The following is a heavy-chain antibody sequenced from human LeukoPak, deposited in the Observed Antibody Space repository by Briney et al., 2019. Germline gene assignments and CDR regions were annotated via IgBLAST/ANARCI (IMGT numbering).Heavy chain of an antibody. CDR2: IYSTRST. D-gene: IGHD3-3*01. J-gene: IGHJ4*02. CDR1: GASISSGDYY. Sequence: SSETLSLTCTVSGASISSGDYYWSWIRQPPGKGLEWIGYIYSTRSTSHNPSLRNPITISLDTSKNQFSLKLSSVTAADTAVYYCARGVFWSSYYVYWGQGTQVTVSP. CDR3: ARGVFWSSYYVY. V-gene: IGHV4-30-4*01.